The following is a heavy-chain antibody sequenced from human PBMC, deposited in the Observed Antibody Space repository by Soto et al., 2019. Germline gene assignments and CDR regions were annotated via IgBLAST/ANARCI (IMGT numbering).Heavy chain of an antibody. CDR3: ARAPITMIGLNWFDP. CDR1: GFTFSSYS. V-gene: IGHV3-48*02. D-gene: IGHD3-22*01. CDR2: ISSSSSTI. J-gene: IGHJ5*02. Sequence: EVQLVESGGGLVQPGGSLRLSCAASGFTFSSYSMNWVRQAPGKGLEWVSYISSSSSTIYYEDSVKDRFNISRDNAKNSLYLQMNTLGDEDTAVYYCARAPITMIGLNWFDPWGQGTLVTVSS.